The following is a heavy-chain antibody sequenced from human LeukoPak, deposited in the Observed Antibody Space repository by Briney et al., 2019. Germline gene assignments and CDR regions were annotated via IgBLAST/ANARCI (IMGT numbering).Heavy chain of an antibody. V-gene: IGHV3-30*02. D-gene: IGHD6-13*01. CDR2: IRYDGSNK. J-gene: IGHJ3*02. Sequence: GGSLRLSCAASGFTLSRHPIFWVRQAPGKGLEWVAFIRYDGSNKYYADSVKGRFTISRDNSKNTLYLQMNSLRAEDTAVYYCAKGDSSSWYYKDPGHDAFDIWGQGTMVTVSS. CDR1: GFTLSRHP. CDR3: AKGDSSSWYYKDPGHDAFDI.